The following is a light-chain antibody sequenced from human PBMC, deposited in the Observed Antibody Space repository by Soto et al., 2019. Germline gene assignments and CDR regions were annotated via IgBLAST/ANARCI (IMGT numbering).Light chain of an antibody. V-gene: IGKV1-5*03. CDR2: KAS. J-gene: IGKJ4*01. CDR1: QSISSW. Sequence: DIQLTQSPSTLSASVGDRATITCRASQSISSWLAWYQQKPGKAPKLLVYKASSLESGVQSRFSVSGSGTEFTLTISNLEPDDFATYYCQQYEAYPLTFGGGTKVEI. CDR3: QQYEAYPLT.